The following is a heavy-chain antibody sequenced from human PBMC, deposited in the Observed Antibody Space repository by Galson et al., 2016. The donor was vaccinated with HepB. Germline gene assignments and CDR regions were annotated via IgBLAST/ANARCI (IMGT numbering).Heavy chain of an antibody. J-gene: IGHJ4*02. Sequence: SVKVSCKASGYTFSNYGVTWVRQAPGQGLEWMGWINCYNGNRNFAQNLQGRITMTTDTSTNTAYMELRSLKFEATAVYYCARGRNQISTYSYGWDYFDYWGQGALVTVSS. CDR3: ARGRNQISTYSYGWDYFDY. D-gene: IGHD5-18*01. V-gene: IGHV1-18*01. CDR2: INCYNGNR. CDR1: GYTFSNYG.